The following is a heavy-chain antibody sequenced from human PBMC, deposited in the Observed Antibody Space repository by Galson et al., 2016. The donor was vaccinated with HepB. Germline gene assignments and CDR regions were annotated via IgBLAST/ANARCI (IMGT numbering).Heavy chain of an antibody. CDR1: GFIFDEYN. V-gene: IGHV3-43*01. Sequence: SLRLSCAASGFIFDEYNMHWVRHTPGKGLEWVSLIRWGGGFMYYVDSVKGRFTISRDNNKNSLYLQMNSLRIEDTALYYCVRADSGGYNHLDYWGQGTLVTVSS. CDR2: IRWGGGFM. CDR3: VRADSGGYNHLDY. D-gene: IGHD5-24*01. J-gene: IGHJ4*02.